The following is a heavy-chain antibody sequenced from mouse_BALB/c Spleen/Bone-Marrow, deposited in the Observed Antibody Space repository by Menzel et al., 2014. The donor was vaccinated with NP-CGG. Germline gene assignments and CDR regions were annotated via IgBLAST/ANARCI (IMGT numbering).Heavy chain of an antibody. CDR3: ASLTGTFDY. CDR2: IDPSNAHT. D-gene: IGHD4-1*01. J-gene: IGHJ2*01. Sequence: VQLTGAGAELVKPRASATLSCTASGFNIKDTHIHWVKQRPGQGLEWIGRIDPSNAHTKYAPNFQGKATITADTSSNTAFLQLSSLTSEDTAVYYCASLTGTFDYWGQGSTLTGSS. V-gene: IGHV14-3*02. CDR1: GFNIKDTH.